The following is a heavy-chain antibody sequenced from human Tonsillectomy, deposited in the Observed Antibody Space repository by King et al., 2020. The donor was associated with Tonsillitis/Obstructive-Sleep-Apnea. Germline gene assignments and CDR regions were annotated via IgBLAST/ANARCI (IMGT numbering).Heavy chain of an antibody. Sequence: QLVQSGSELKKPGASVKVSCKASGYTFTNYAMNWMRQAPGQGLEWMGWINTNTGNPTYAHDFTGRFVFYLDPSVSTAYLQISSLTAEDTAVYYCARGQEEGRFDPWGKGPLVTVSS. CDR3: ARGQEEGRFDP. J-gene: IGHJ5*02. CDR1: GYTFTNYA. V-gene: IGHV7-4-1*02. CDR2: INTNTGNP.